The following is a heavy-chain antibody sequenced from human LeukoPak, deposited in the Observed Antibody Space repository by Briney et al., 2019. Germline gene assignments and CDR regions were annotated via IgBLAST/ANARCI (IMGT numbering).Heavy chain of an antibody. CDR3: ARDQDDFWSGYFTYYYYYGMDV. CDR2: IYSGGST. J-gene: IGHJ6*02. CDR1: GFTVSSNH. D-gene: IGHD3-3*01. Sequence: GGSLRLSCAASGFTVSSNHMSWVRQAPGKGLEWVSVIYSGGSTYSTDSVKGRFTISRDNSKNTLYLQMNSLRAEDTAVYYCARDQDDFWSGYFTYYYYYGMDVWGQGTTVTVSS. V-gene: IGHV3-53*01.